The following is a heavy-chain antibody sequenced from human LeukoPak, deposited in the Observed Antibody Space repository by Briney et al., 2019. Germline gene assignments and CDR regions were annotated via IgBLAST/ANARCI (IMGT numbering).Heavy chain of an antibody. CDR2: ISSSGSTI. CDR1: GFTFSDYY. V-gene: IGHV3-11*01. CDR3: AKAYTRSWYAAFDI. D-gene: IGHD6-13*01. Sequence: GGSLRLSCAASGFTFSDYYMSWIRQAPGKGLEWVSYISSSGSTIYYADSVKGRFTISRDNSKNTLYLQMNSLRGDDTAIYYCAKAYTRSWYAAFDIWGQGTMVTISS. J-gene: IGHJ3*02.